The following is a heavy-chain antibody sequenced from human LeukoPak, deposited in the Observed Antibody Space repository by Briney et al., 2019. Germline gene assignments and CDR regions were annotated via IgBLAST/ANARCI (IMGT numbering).Heavy chain of an antibody. CDR3: ARGIVVVPAAIPHYYGMDV. J-gene: IGHJ6*02. CDR2: IYTSGST. D-gene: IGHD2-2*02. V-gene: IGHV4-4*07. CDR1: GGSISSYY. Sequence: SETLSLTCTVSGGSISSYYWSWIRQPPGKGLEWIGRIYTSGSTNYNPSLKSRVTMSVDTSKNQFSLKLSSVTAADTAVYYCARGIVVVPAAIPHYYGMDVWGQGTTVTVSS.